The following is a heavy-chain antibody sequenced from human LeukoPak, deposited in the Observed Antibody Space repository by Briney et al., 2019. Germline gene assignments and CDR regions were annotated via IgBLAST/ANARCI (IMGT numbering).Heavy chain of an antibody. CDR3: ARMASNYYDSSGYPEVFDY. D-gene: IGHD3-22*01. V-gene: IGHV4-59*01. J-gene: IGHJ4*02. CDR1: GGSISSYY. CDR2: IYYSGST. Sequence: SGTLSLTCTVSGGSISSYYWSWIRQPPGKGLEWIGYIYYSGSTDYNPSLKSRVTISVDTSKNQFSLKLSSVTAADTAVYYCARMASNYYDSSGYPEVFDYWGQGTLVTVSS.